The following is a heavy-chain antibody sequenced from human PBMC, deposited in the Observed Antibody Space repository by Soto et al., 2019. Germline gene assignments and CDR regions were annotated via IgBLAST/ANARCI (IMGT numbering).Heavy chain of an antibody. CDR3: VRWSAPSLRGYNWLDP. J-gene: IGHJ5*02. V-gene: IGHV5-51*01. CDR2: VFPGDSQT. Sequence: LGESLKISCKGSGYGFTAYWIGWVRQMPGKGLEWMGIVFPGDSQTRYSPSFQGQVTISADKSINTAYLQWSSLEASDTAMYYCVRWSAPSLRGYNWLDPWGQGTLVTVSS. CDR1: GYGFTAYW. D-gene: IGHD3-3*01.